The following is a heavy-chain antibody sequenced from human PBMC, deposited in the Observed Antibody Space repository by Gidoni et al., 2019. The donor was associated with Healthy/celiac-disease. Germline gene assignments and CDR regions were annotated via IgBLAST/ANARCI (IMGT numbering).Heavy chain of an antibody. CDR2: ISWNSGSI. D-gene: IGHD3-22*01. J-gene: IGHJ4*02. V-gene: IGHV3-9*01. CDR3: AKGKGVITRPIDY. Sequence: EVQLVESGGGLVQPGRSLRLSCAASGFTFDDYAMHWVRQAPGKGLEWVSGISWNSGSIGYADSVKGRFTISRDNAKNSLYLQMNSLRAEDTALYYCAKGKGVITRPIDYWGQGTLVTVSS. CDR1: GFTFDDYA.